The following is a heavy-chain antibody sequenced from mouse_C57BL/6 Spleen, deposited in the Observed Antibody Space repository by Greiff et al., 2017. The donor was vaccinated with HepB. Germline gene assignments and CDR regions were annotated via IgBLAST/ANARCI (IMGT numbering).Heavy chain of an antibody. CDR2: ISSGSSTI. CDR3: ARISLYYYGSSYWYFDV. V-gene: IGHV5-17*01. Sequence: EVMLVESGGGLVKPGGSLKLSCAASGFTFSDYGMHWVRQAPEKGLEWVAYISSGSSTIYYADTVKGRFTISRDNAKNTLFLQMTSLRSEDTAMYYCARISLYYYGSSYWYFDVWGTGTTVTVSS. D-gene: IGHD1-1*01. J-gene: IGHJ1*03. CDR1: GFTFSDYG.